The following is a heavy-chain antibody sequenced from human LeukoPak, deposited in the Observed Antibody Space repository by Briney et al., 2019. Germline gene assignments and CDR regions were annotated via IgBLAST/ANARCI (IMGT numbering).Heavy chain of an antibody. V-gene: IGHV4-59*08. CDR1: GGSISGYY. CDR2: IYYSGST. CDR3: GRQASWLPYFDL. D-gene: IGHD6-13*01. Sequence: SETLSLTCTVSGGSISGYYWSWIRQPPGKGLEWVGYIYYSGSTNYNPSLKSRVTISVDTSENQFSLKLSSVTAADTAVYFCGRQASWLPYFDLWGRGTLVTVSS. J-gene: IGHJ2*01.